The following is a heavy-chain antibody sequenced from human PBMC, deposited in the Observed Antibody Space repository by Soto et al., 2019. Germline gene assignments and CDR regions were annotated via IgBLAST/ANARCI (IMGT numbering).Heavy chain of an antibody. CDR1: GFVFKDAS. V-gene: IGHV3-73*01. CDR2: VRDRAYNYAT. J-gene: IGHJ4*02. CDR3: TRLISAAQDY. D-gene: IGHD3-10*01. Sequence: EVLLVESGGGLVQPGGSLKLSCAASGFVFKDASIHWVRQVSGKGLEWVGRVRDRAYNYATAYAASEKGRFTISRDDSTNTAYLQMNSLKTEDTAIYYCTRLISAAQDYWGQGTLVTVSS.